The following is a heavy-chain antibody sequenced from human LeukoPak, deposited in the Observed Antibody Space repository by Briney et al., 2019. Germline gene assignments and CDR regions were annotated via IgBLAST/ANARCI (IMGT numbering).Heavy chain of an antibody. V-gene: IGHV6-1*01. Sequence: SQTLPLTCAISGDSFFSNSSWNWIRQSPSRGLEWLGRTYYRSKWYNDYVVSVKSRININPDTSKNQFSLQLNSVTPEDTAVYYCARGGQGDGYSADEAFDIWGQGTMVTVS. CDR3: ARGGQGDGYSADEAFDI. D-gene: IGHD5-18*01. CDR2: TYYRSKWYN. CDR1: GDSFFSNSS. J-gene: IGHJ3*02.